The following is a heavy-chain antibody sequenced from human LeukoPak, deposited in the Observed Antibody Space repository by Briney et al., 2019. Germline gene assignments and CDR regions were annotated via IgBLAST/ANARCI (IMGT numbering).Heavy chain of an antibody. CDR2: IIESGEST. V-gene: IGHV3-23*01. CDR1: GFTFKNYA. CDR3: ARVRKYSGYYSWYFDL. Sequence: GGSLRLSCAASGFTFKNYAMYWVRQAPGKGLEWVSAIIESGESTYYTDSVKGRFTISRDNSKNTLYLQMNSLRAGDTAVYYCARVRKYSGYYSWYFDLWGRGTLVTVSS. D-gene: IGHD5-12*01. J-gene: IGHJ2*01.